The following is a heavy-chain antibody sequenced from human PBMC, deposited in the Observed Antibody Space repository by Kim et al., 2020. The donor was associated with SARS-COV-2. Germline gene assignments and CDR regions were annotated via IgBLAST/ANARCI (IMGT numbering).Heavy chain of an antibody. CDR2: ISYDGSNK. J-gene: IGHJ6*02. D-gene: IGHD1-1*01. CDR3: ARAGYSGYYYGMDL. CDR1: GFIFSSYA. Sequence: GGSLRLSCGASGFIFSSYAMHWVRQAPGKGLEWVTVISYDGSNKYYADSVKGRFTISRDNSKNTLYLQMNSLRAEDTAVYYCARAGYSGYYYGMDLWGQG. V-gene: IGHV3-30*04.